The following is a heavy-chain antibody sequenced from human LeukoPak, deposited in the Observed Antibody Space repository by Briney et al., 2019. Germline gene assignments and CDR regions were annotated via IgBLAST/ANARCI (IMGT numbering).Heavy chain of an antibody. CDR2: ISGSGGST. D-gene: IGHD1-26*01. CDR1: GFTFSSYA. J-gene: IGHJ4*02. Sequence: QLAGSLRLSSAASGFTFSSYAMSWVRQAPRKGLEWVSAISGSGGSTYYADSVKGRFTISRDNSKNTLYLQMNSLRAEDTAVYYCAKGSDNFDYWGQGTLVTVSS. CDR3: AKGSDNFDY. V-gene: IGHV3-23*01.